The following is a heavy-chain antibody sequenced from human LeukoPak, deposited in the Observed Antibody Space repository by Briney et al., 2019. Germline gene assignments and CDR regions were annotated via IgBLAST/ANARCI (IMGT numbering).Heavy chain of an antibody. CDR2: IYYSGST. CDR3: ARVGCSGGSCYQSRGAFDI. Sequence: NPSETLSLTCTVSGYSISSGYYWAWIRQPPGKGLEWIGSIYYSGSTYYNPSLKSRVTVSIDTTKNQFSLKLNSVTAADTAVYHCARVGCSGGSCYQSRGAFDIWGQGTMVTVSS. D-gene: IGHD2-15*01. CDR1: GYSISSGYY. J-gene: IGHJ3*02. V-gene: IGHV4-38-2*02.